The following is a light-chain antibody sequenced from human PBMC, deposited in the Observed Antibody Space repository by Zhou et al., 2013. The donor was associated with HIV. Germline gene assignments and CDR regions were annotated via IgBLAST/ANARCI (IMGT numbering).Light chain of an antibody. J-gene: IGKJ1*01. Sequence: DIQMTQSPSSVSASVGDRVTITCRASEGIGSWLAWFQQKPGKAPKVLIYAASSLQSGVPSRFSGSGSGTEFTLTISSLQPDDFATYYCQHYNNFSGTFGQGTKVEIK. V-gene: IGKV1D-16*01. CDR1: EGIGSW. CDR2: AAS. CDR3: QHYNNFSGT.